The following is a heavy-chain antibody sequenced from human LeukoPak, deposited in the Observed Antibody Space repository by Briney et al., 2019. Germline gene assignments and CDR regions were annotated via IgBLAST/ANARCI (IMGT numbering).Heavy chain of an antibody. CDR1: GGSISSYY. Sequence: SETLSLTCTVSGGSISSYYWSWIRQPPGKGLEWIGEIYHSGSTNYNPSLKSRVTISVDKSKNQVSLKLSSVTAADTAVYFCARGVAVSGHFDYWGQGTLITVSS. J-gene: IGHJ4*02. D-gene: IGHD6-19*01. CDR3: ARGVAVSGHFDY. V-gene: IGHV4-59*12. CDR2: IYHSGST.